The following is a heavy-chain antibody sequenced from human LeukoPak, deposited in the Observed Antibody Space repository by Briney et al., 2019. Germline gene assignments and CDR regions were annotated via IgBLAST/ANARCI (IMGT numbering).Heavy chain of an antibody. Sequence: SSETLSLTCTVSGGSISSGGYYWSWTRQHPGKGLEWIGYIYYSGSTYYNPSLKSRVTISVDTSKNQFSLKLSSVTAADTAVYYCASTNINSGYEVDYWGQGTLVTVSS. D-gene: IGHD5-12*01. V-gene: IGHV4-31*03. J-gene: IGHJ4*02. CDR1: GGSISSGGYY. CDR3: ASTNINSGYEVDY. CDR2: IYYSGST.